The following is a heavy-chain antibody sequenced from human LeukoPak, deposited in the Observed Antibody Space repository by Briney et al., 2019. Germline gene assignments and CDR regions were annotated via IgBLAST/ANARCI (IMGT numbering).Heavy chain of an antibody. Sequence: SETLSLTCTVSGGSISSSSYYWGWIRQPPGKGLEWIGSIYYSGSTYYNPSLKSRVTISVDTSKNQFSLKLSSVTAADTAVYYCARDLGSKVRAFDIWGQGTMVTVSS. D-gene: IGHD3-10*01. V-gene: IGHV4-39*07. CDR1: GGSISSSSYY. CDR2: IYYSGST. CDR3: ARDLGSKVRAFDI. J-gene: IGHJ3*02.